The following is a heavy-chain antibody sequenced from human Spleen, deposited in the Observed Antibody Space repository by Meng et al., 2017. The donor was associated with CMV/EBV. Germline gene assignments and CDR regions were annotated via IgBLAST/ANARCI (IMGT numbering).Heavy chain of an antibody. Sequence: GESLKISCAASEFTFSTYWMSWVRQAPGKGLEWLANIKQDGSETYYVDSVKGRFTISRDNAKNSLYLQMNSLRAEDTAVYYCARDIKYSYGFDYWGQGILVTVSS. CDR1: EFTFSTYW. D-gene: IGHD5-18*01. CDR3: ARDIKYSYGFDY. V-gene: IGHV3-7*01. CDR2: IKQDGSET. J-gene: IGHJ4*02.